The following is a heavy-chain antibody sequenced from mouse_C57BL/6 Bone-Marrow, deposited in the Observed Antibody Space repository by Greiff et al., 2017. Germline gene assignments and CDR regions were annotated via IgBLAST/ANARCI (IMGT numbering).Heavy chain of an antibody. D-gene: IGHD1-1*01. CDR1: GFTFSDYG. CDR2: ISSGSSTI. CDR3: ASSRSRPYAMDY. V-gene: IGHV5-17*01. J-gene: IGHJ4*01. Sequence: EVQLVESGGGLVKPGGSLKLSCAVSGFTFSDYGMHWVRQAPEKGLEWVAYISSGSSTIYYADTVKGRFTISRDNAKNTLFLQMTSLRSEDTAMYYCASSRSRPYAMDYWGQGTSVTVSS.